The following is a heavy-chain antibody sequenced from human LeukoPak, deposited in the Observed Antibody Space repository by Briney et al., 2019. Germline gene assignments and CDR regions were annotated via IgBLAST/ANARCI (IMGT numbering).Heavy chain of an antibody. CDR3: ARQRGRGYSYGYDGDAFDI. D-gene: IGHD5-18*01. CDR1: GGSISSYY. Sequence: SETLSLTCTVSGGSISSYYWSWIRQPPGKGLEWIGYIYTSGSTNYNPSLKSRVTISVDTSKNQFSLKLSSVTAADTAVYYCARQRGRGYSYGYDGDAFDIWGQGTMVIVSS. V-gene: IGHV4-4*09. CDR2: IYTSGST. J-gene: IGHJ3*02.